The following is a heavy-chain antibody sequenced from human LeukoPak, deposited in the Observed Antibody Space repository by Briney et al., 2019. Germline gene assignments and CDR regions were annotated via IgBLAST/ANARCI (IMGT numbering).Heavy chain of an antibody. D-gene: IGHD5-18*01. CDR1: GGSISSYY. V-gene: IGHV4-59*08. J-gene: IGHJ4*02. Sequence: PSETLSLTCTVSGGSISSYYWSWIRQPPGKGLEWIGYIYYSGSTNYNPSLKSRVTISVDTSKNQFSLKLSSVTAADTAVYYCARNSVDTAMVRYPPLHPGAYYFDYWGQGTLVTVSS. CDR2: IYYSGST. CDR3: ARNSVDTAMVRYPPLHPGAYYFDY.